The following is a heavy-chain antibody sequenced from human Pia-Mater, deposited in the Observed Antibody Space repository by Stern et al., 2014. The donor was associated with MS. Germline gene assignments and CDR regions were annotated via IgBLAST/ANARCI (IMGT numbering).Heavy chain of an antibody. V-gene: IGHV4-39*01. J-gene: IGHJ4*02. CDR1: GGSVSSSTYY. Sequence: QLQLQESGPGLVKPSETLSLTCTVSGGSVSSSTYYWGWIRPPPGKNLAWIGSIYYTGRTYYNPSLTSRLTISIDASKNQFSLKLPSVTAADTAVYYCARQGSFDFWSGWGQGTLVTVSS. D-gene: IGHD3-3*01. CDR3: ARQGSFDFWSG. CDR2: IYYTGRT.